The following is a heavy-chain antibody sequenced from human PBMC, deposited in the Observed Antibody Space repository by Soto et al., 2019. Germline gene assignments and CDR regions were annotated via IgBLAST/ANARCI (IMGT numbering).Heavy chain of an antibody. J-gene: IGHJ5*02. Sequence: GGSLRLSCAASRFTFSSYGMHWVRQAPGKGLEWVAFIWFDGSDKYYADSVKGRFTISRDNSKNTLYLQMNSLRVEDTAVYFCARELIPVAGHNWFDPWGQGTLVTVS. CDR2: IWFDGSDK. CDR3: ARELIPVAGHNWFDP. CDR1: RFTFSSYG. V-gene: IGHV3-33*01. D-gene: IGHD6-19*01.